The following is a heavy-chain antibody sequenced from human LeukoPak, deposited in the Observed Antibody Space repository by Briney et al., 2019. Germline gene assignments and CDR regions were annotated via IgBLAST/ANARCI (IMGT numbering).Heavy chain of an antibody. D-gene: IGHD6-13*01. CDR2: IWYDGSNK. CDR3: AREYGYSSSWYFPLDY. J-gene: IGHJ4*02. CDR1: GFTFSSYG. V-gene: IGHV3-33*01. Sequence: PGRSLRLSCAASGFTFSSYGMHWVRQAPGKGLEWVAVIWYDGSNKYYADSVKGRFTISRDNAKNSLYLQMNSLRAEDTAVYYCAREYGYSSSWYFPLDYWGQGTLVTVSS.